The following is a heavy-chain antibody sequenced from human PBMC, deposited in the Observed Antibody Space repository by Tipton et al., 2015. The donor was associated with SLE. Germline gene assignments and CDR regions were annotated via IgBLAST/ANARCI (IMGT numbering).Heavy chain of an antibody. CDR3: ARATVTTSAFDY. Sequence: GSLRLSCAASGFTFDDYGMSRVRQAPGKGLEWVSGISWNGGSTGYADSVKGRFTISRDNAKNSLYLQMNSLRAEDTALYYCARATVTTSAFDYWGQGTLVTVSS. D-gene: IGHD4-17*01. CDR2: ISWNGGST. J-gene: IGHJ4*02. CDR1: GFTFDDYG. V-gene: IGHV3-20*04.